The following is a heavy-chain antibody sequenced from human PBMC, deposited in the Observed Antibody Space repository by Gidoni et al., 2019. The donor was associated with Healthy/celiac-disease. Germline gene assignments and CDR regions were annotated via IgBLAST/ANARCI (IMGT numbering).Heavy chain of an antibody. D-gene: IGHD4-4*01. CDR3: ARSTTVADIDY. CDR2: IYYSGST. CDR1: GGSIRSSSYY. J-gene: IGHJ4*02. V-gene: IGHV4-39*01. Sequence: QLQLQESGPGLVKPSETLSLTCTVSGGSIRSSSYYWGWIRQPPGKGLEWIGSIYYSGSTYYNPSLKSRVTISVDTSKNQFSLKLSSVTAADTAVYYCARSTTVADIDYWGQGTLVTVSS.